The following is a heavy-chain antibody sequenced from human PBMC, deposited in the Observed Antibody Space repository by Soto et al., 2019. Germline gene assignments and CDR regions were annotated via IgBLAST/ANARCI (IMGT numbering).Heavy chain of an antibody. D-gene: IGHD6-13*01. CDR3: ARDCRRVGSSDLAFSPKGCDDAFDI. Sequence: QVQLVESGGGVVQPGRSLRLSCAASGFTFSSYGMHWVRQAPGKGLEWVAVIWYDGSNKYYADCVKGRFTISRDNSKNTLYLQMNSLRAEDTAVYYCARDCRRVGSSDLAFSPKGCDDAFDIWGQGTMVTVSS. J-gene: IGHJ3*02. CDR1: GFTFSSYG. V-gene: IGHV3-33*01. CDR2: IWYDGSNK.